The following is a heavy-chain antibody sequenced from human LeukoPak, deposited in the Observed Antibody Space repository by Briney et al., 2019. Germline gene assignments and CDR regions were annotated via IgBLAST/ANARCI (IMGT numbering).Heavy chain of an antibody. CDR1: GFTFSNYW. CDR2: I. Sequence: PGGSLRLSCAASGFTFSNYWMHWVRQGPGKGLVWVSRIKGRFTISRDNDKNTVYLQMNSLRAEDTAVYYCARGDDYSTFDYSGQGTLVTVSS. V-gene: IGHV3-74*01. D-gene: IGHD4-11*01. CDR3: ARGDDYSTFDY. J-gene: IGHJ4*02.